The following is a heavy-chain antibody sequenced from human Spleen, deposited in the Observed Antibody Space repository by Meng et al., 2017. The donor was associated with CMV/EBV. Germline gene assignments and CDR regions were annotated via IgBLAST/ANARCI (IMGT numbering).Heavy chain of an antibody. D-gene: IGHD3-3*01. CDR1: GGSFSTYT. J-gene: IGHJ4*02. CDR3: ARHSLRFLEWFPAV. CDR2: TIPIFRTA. V-gene: IGHV1-69*06. Sequence: SVKVSCKASGGSFSTYTISWVRQAPGQGLEWMGGTIPIFRTANYAQKFQGRVTITADKSTSTAYMELSSLRSEDTAVYYCARHSLRFLEWFPAVWGQGTLVTVSS.